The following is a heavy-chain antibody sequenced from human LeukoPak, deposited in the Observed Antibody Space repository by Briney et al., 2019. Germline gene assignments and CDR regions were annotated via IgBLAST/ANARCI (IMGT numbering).Heavy chain of an antibody. CDR1: GYTFTSYG. Sequence: ASVTVSCKASGYTFTSYGISWVRQAPGQGLEWMGWISGYNGNTNYAQKFQGRVTMTTDTSTSTAYMELSSLRSEDTAVYYCARVASSGWFRNYYYYYGMDVWGQGTTVTVSS. D-gene: IGHD6-19*01. CDR3: ARVASSGWFRNYYYYYGMDV. J-gene: IGHJ6*02. V-gene: IGHV1-18*01. CDR2: ISGYNGNT.